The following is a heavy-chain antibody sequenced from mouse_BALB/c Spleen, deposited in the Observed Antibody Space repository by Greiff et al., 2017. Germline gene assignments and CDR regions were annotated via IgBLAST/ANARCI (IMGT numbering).Heavy chain of an antibody. J-gene: IGHJ4*01. CDR1: GYTFTSYW. V-gene: IGHV1-7*01. CDR3: ARYAMDY. CDR2: INPSTGYT. Sequence: VKLMESGAELAKPGASVKMSCKASGYTFTSYWMHWVKQRPGQGLEWIGYINPSTGYTEYNQKFKDKATLTADKYSSTAYMQLSSLTSEDSAVYYCARYAMDYWGQGTSVTVSS.